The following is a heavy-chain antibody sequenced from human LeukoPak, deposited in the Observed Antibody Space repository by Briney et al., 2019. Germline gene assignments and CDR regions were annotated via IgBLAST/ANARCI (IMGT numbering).Heavy chain of an antibody. CDR3: AKDSRSLTVTTSDY. D-gene: IGHD4-17*01. CDR2: ISGSDGST. V-gene: IGHV3-23*01. J-gene: IGHJ4*02. Sequence: GGSLRLSCAASGFTFSSYAMSWVRQAPGKGLEWVSAISGSDGSTDYADSVKGRCTISRDNSKNTLYLQMNSLRAEDTAVYYCAKDSRSLTVTTSDYWGQGTLVTVSS. CDR1: GFTFSSYA.